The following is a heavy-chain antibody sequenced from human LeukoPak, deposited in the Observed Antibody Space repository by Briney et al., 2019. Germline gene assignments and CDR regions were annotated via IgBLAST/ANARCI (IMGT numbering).Heavy chain of an antibody. CDR3: ARDVAGYYSF. CDR2: INYSGTT. J-gene: IGHJ4*02. D-gene: IGHD6-19*01. CDR1: GDSISRSSYY. Sequence: TSETLSLTCTVSGDSISRSSYYWAWIRQPPGKRPEWIASINYSGTTYYNLFLKSRVTISIDTSRNQFSLKLSSVTAADTAVYFCARDVAGYYSFWGQGALVTVSS. V-gene: IGHV4-39*07.